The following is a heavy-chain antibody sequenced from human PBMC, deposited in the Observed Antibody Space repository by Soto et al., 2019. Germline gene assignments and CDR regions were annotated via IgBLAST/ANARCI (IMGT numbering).Heavy chain of an antibody. J-gene: IGHJ4*02. CDR1: GFTFGSYS. CDR2: ISSSSSYI. D-gene: IGHD3-3*01. V-gene: IGHV3-21*01. CDR3: ARDKAIAVLDYDFWSGYPKDFDY. Sequence: EVQLVESGGGLVKPGGSLRLSCAASGFTFGSYSMNWVRQAPGKGLEWVSSISSSSSYIYYEDSVKGRFTISRDNAKNSLYLQMNSLRAEVTAVYYCARDKAIAVLDYDFWSGYPKDFDYWGQGALVSVSS.